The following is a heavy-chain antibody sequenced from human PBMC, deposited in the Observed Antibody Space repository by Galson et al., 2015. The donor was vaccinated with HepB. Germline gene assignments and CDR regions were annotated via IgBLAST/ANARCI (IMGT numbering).Heavy chain of an antibody. CDR1: GDSVSRKSAA. CDR3: ARELPTVTTFLSKIYYYYYGMDV. V-gene: IGHV6-1*01. D-gene: IGHD4-17*01. J-gene: IGHJ6*02. CDR2: TYYRSKWYN. Sequence: CAISGDSVSRKSAAWNWIRQSPSRGLEWLGRTYYRSKWYNDYAVSVKSRITINPDTSKNQFSLQLNSVTPEDTAVYYCARELPTVTTFLSKIYYYYYGMDVWGQGTTVTVSS.